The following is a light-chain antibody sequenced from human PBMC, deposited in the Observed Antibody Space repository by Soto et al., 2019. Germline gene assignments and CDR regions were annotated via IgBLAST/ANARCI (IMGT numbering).Light chain of an antibody. CDR3: SSYTSSSTLAVV. J-gene: IGLJ2*01. CDR1: SSDVGGYNY. Sequence: QSALTQPASVSGSPGQSITLSCTGTSSDVGGYNYVSWYQQHPGKAPKLMIYEVSNRPSGVSNRFSGSKSGNKASLTISVLQAEDEADYYCSSYTSSSTLAVVFGGGTQLTVL. V-gene: IGLV2-14*01. CDR2: EVS.